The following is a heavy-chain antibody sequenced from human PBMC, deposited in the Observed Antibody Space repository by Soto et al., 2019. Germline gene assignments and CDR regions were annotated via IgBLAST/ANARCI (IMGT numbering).Heavy chain of an antibody. V-gene: IGHV3-49*03. J-gene: IGHJ6*02. D-gene: IGHD5-18*01. CDR1: GFTFGDYA. CDR2: IRSKAYGGTT. Sequence: GGSLRLSCTASGFTFGDYAMSWFRQAPGKGLEWVGFIRSKAYGGTTEYAGSVKGRFTISRDDSKSIAYLQMNSLKTGETAVYYCTRDRDGNRYGYYYYGFDVWGQGTTVTVSS. CDR3: TRDRDGNRYGYYYYGFDV.